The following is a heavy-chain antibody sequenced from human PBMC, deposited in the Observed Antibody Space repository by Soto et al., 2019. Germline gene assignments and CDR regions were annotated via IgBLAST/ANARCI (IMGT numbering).Heavy chain of an antibody. CDR3: ARGGCSGGNCRPSWFDP. CDR2: ISAYNGNT. V-gene: IGHV1-18*01. CDR1: GYTFTNYG. Sequence: QVQLVQSGTEVKKPGASVKVSCKASGYTFTNYGISWVRQAPGQGLEWMGWISAYNGNTNYAQKFQGRVTMTTDTSXAXXYMDLRSLRSDDTAVYYCARGGCSGGNCRPSWFDPWGQGPLVTVSS. J-gene: IGHJ5*02. D-gene: IGHD2-15*01.